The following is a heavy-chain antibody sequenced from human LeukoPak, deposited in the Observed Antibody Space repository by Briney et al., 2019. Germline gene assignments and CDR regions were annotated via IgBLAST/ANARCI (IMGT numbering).Heavy chain of an antibody. CDR1: GYTFTSYG. V-gene: IGHV1-18*01. CDR2: ISAYNGNT. CDR3: ARDRCSSTSCYDGHDWFDP. J-gene: IGHJ5*02. Sequence: ASVKVSCTASGYTFTSYGISWVRQAPGQGLEWMGWISAYNGNTNYAQKLQGRVTMTTDTSTSTAYMGLRSLRSDDTAVYYCARDRCSSTSCYDGHDWFDPWGQGTLVTVSS. D-gene: IGHD2-2*01.